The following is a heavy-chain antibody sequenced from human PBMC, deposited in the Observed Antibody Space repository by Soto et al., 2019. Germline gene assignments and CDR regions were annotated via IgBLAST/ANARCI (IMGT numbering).Heavy chain of an antibody. V-gene: IGHV3-15*01. J-gene: IGHJ5*02. Sequence: EVQLVESGGGLVKPGGSLRLSCAASGFTFSNAWMSWVRQAPGKGLEWVGRIKSKTDGGTTDYAAPVKGRFTISRDDSKNTLYLQMNSLKTEDTAVYYCTTDAYYDFWSGYRENWFDPWGQGTLVTVSS. CDR2: IKSKTDGGTT. CDR3: TTDAYYDFWSGYRENWFDP. D-gene: IGHD3-3*01. CDR1: GFTFSNAW.